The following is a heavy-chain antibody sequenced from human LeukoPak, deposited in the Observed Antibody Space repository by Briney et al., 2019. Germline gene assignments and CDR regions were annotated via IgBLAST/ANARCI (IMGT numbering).Heavy chain of an antibody. J-gene: IGHJ6*02. CDR1: GFTFSNYW. D-gene: IGHD6-19*01. CDR2: IKSDGSDT. CDR3: ARETWLESQGIYYYYGLDV. V-gene: IGHV3-74*01. Sequence: GGSLRLSCAASGFTFSNYWVHWVRQAPGKGLVWVSRIKSDGSDTSYADSVKGRFTISKDNAKNTLYLQMNSLRAEDTSVYYCARETWLESQGIYYYYGLDVWGQGTTVTVSS.